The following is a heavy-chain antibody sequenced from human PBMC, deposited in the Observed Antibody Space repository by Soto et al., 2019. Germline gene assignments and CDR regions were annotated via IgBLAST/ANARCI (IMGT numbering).Heavy chain of an antibody. CDR3: ARVVLSITGSAFDA. CDR1: GGSISSTHW. Sequence: QVQLQESGPGLVKPSGTLSLTCAVSGGSISSTHWWTWVRPSPGKGLEYIGEISHSGTSTSNPSLRGRVTLPVDRSKNHSSLTLASVTAPDPAGYYGARVVLSITGSAFDAWGQGT. D-gene: IGHD1-20*01. CDR2: ISHSGTS. V-gene: IGHV4-4*02. J-gene: IGHJ3*01.